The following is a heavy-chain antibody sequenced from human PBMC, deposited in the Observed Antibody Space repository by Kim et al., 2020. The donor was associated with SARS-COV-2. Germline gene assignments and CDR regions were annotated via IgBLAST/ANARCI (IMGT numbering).Heavy chain of an antibody. CDR3: ARVYGSGSYYNEFDY. CDR2: ISAYNGNS. CDR1: GYTFTSYG. D-gene: IGHD3-10*01. J-gene: IGHJ4*02. Sequence: ASVKVSCKASGYTFTSYGISWVRQAPGQGLEWMGWISAYNGNSNYAQKLQGRVTMTTDTSTSTAYMELRSLRSDDTAVYYCARVYGSGSYYNEFDYWGQGTLVTVSS. V-gene: IGHV1-18*01.